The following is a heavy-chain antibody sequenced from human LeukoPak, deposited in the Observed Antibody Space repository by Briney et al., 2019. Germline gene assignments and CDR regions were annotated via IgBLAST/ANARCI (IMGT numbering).Heavy chain of an antibody. V-gene: IGHV3-9*01. CDR3: AHTDSYYFDSGMVS. CDR2: ISWNSGSI. J-gene: IGHJ5*02. Sequence: GRSLRLSCAASGFTFDDYAMHWVRQAPGKGLEWVSGISWNSGSIGYADSVKGRFTISRENSKNTLYLQMNSLRAEDTAVYYCAHTDSYYFDSGMVSWGQGALVTVSS. CDR1: GFTFDDYA. D-gene: IGHD3-22*01.